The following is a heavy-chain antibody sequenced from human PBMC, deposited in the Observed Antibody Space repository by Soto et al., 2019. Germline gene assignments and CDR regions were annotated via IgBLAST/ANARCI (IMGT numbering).Heavy chain of an antibody. CDR3: ARGLASFYDSSGYPYYFDY. CDR2: INHSGST. CDR1: GGSFSGYY. J-gene: IGHJ4*02. Sequence: SETLSLTCAVYGGSFSGYYWSWIRQPPGKGLEWIGEINHSGSTNYNPSLKSRVTISVDRSKNQFSLKVSSVTAADTAVYYCARGLASFYDSSGYPYYFDYWGQGTLVTVSS. D-gene: IGHD3-22*01. V-gene: IGHV4-34*01.